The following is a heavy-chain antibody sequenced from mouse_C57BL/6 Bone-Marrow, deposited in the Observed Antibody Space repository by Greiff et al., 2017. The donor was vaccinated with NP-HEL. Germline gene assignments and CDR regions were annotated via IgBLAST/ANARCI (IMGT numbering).Heavy chain of an antibody. CDR2: IWGVGST. D-gene: IGHD2-2*01. V-gene: IGHV2-6*01. CDR1: GFSLTSYG. J-gene: IGHJ3*01. CDR3: ASDRGGYGSTPFAY. Sequence: VKLVESGPGLVAPSQSLSITCTVSGFSLTSYGVDWVRQSPGKGLEWLGVIWGVGSTNYNSALKSRLSISKDNSKSQVFLKMNSLQTDDTAMYYCASDRGGYGSTPFAYWGQGTLVTVSA.